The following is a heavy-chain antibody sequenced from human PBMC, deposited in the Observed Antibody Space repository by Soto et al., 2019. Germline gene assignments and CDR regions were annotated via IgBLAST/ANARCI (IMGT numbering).Heavy chain of an antibody. D-gene: IGHD3-16*02. J-gene: IGHJ4*02. CDR2: ISAYNGNT. CDR3: ARDGAIHLGELSLSALDY. Sequence: QVQLVQSGAEVKKPGASVKVSCKASGYTFTSYGISWVRQAPGQGLEWMGWISAYNGNTNYAQKLQGRDTMTTDTSTSTAYMELRSLRSDDTAVYYCARDGAIHLGELSLSALDYWGQGTLVTVSS. V-gene: IGHV1-18*01. CDR1: GYTFTSYG.